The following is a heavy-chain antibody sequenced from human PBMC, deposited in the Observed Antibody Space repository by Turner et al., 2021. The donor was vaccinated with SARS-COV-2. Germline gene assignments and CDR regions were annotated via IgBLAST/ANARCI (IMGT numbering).Heavy chain of an antibody. D-gene: IGHD6-13*01. CDR2: ISSSSSYI. CDR1: GFTLSSYS. CDR3: ASIAAADPKYYHYYGMDV. J-gene: IGHJ6*02. Sequence: EVQLLESGGGLVKPGVSLRLSCAASGFTLSSYSMNWVRQAQGKGLEWVSSISSSSSYIYYADSVKGRFTISRDNAKNSLYLQMNSRRAEDTAVYYCASIAAADPKYYHYYGMDVWGQGTTVTVSS. V-gene: IGHV3-21*01.